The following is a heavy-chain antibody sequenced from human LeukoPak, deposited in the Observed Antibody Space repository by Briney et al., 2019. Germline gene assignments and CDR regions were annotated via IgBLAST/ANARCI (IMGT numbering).Heavy chain of an antibody. D-gene: IGHD3-10*01. Sequence: SQTLSLTCAVSGGSISSGGYSWSWIRQPPGKGLEWIGYIYHSGSTYYNPSLKSQVTISVDRSKNQFSLKLSSVTAADTAVYYCARAQLWFGDPFDYWGQGTLVTVSS. CDR3: ARAQLWFGDPFDY. V-gene: IGHV4-30-2*01. CDR2: IYHSGST. J-gene: IGHJ4*02. CDR1: GGSISSGGYS.